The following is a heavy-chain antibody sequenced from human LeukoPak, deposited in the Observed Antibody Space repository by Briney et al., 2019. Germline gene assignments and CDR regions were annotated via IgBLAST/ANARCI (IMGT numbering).Heavy chain of an antibody. CDR1: GFTFSSYW. Sequence: PGGSLRLSCAASGFTFSSYWMSWVRQAPGKGLEWVANIKQDGSEKYYVDSVKGRFTISRDNAKNSLYLQMNSLRAEDTAVYYCARDPTYGVVVAAALHDDYYMDVGGKGTTVTVSS. CDR2: IKQDGSEK. J-gene: IGHJ6*03. CDR3: ARDPTYGVVVAAALHDDYYMDV. D-gene: IGHD2-15*01. V-gene: IGHV3-7*01.